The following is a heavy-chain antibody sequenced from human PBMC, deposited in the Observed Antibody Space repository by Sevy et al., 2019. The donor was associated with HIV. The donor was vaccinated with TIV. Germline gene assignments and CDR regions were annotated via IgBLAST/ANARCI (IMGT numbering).Heavy chain of an antibody. D-gene: IGHD1-26*01. CDR3: ASKSRLSRDGNYGMDV. Sequence: ASVKVSCKASGYTFTGYCMHWVRHAPGEGLEWMGGINPNSGGTNYAQKFQGRVTMTRDTSISTAYMELSRLRSDDTAVYYCASKSRLSRDGNYGMDVWGQGTTVTVSS. CDR2: INPNSGGT. V-gene: IGHV1-2*02. J-gene: IGHJ6*02. CDR1: GYTFTGYC.